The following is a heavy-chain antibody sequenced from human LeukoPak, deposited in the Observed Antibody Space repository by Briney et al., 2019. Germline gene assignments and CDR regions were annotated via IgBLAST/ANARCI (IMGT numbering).Heavy chain of an antibody. V-gene: IGHV4-4*07. CDR2: IYTSGRT. CDR3: ATGGYYMDV. J-gene: IGHJ6*03. Sequence: PSETLSLTCTVSGGSISIYYWSWIRQPAGRGLEWIGHIYTSGRTNYNPSLKSRVTISVDTSKNQFSLKLSSVTAADTAVYYCATGGYYMDVWGKGTTVTVSS. D-gene: IGHD3-16*01. CDR1: GGSISIYY.